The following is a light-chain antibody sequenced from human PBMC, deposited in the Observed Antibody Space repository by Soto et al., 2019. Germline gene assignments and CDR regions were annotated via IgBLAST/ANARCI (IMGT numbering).Light chain of an antibody. V-gene: IGKV1-9*01. J-gene: IGKJ5*01. Sequence: DIQLTQSPSFLSASVGDRVTITCRASQGISSYLAWYQQKPGKAPKFLIYAASTLRGGVPSSFSGSGSGTEFTLTICSLQPEDFATYYCQGLNDYPITFGQGTRLEIK. CDR2: AAS. CDR3: QGLNDYPIT. CDR1: QGISSY.